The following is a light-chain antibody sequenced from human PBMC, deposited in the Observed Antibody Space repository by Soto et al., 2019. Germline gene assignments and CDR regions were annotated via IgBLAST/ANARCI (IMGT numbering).Light chain of an antibody. CDR1: QSVSSN. Sequence: EILMTQSRATLSVSARERSAVSCRASQSVSSNLAWYQQKPGQAPRLLIYGASTRATGIPARFSGSGSGTEFTLTISSLQSEHFAVYYCQQYNNWPPITFGQGTRLEI. V-gene: IGKV3-15*01. CDR2: GAS. CDR3: QQYNNWPPIT. J-gene: IGKJ5*01.